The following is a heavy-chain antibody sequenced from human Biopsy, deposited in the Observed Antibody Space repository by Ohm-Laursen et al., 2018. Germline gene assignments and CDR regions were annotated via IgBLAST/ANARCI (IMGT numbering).Heavy chain of an antibody. D-gene: IGHD5-18*01. CDR2: VYSSGST. CDR1: SGSISGYY. J-gene: IGHJ6*02. V-gene: IGHV4-59*08. Sequence: SGTLSLTCTVSSGSISGYYWTWIRPAPGKGLGFIGYVYSSGSTNYNPSLKSRATISLDTSRNQVSLRLSSVTAADTAVYYCARGIAVVRSLDVWGQGTTVAVSS. CDR3: ARGIAVVRSLDV.